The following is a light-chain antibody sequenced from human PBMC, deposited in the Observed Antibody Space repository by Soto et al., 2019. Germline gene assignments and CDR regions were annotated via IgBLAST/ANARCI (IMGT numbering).Light chain of an antibody. Sequence: DIQMTQSPSSLSASVGDRVTVTCRASHDINKYLAWYHQKPGKVPDLLISRASTLQSAVPSRFSGSGSGTEFTLTISSLQPEDVGVYFCQKYDTDPLTFGGGTRVELK. CDR1: HDINKY. CDR2: RAS. J-gene: IGKJ4*01. V-gene: IGKV1-27*01. CDR3: QKYDTDPLT.